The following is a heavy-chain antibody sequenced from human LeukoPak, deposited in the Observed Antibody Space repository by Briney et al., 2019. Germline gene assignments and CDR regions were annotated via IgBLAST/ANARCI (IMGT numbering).Heavy chain of an antibody. V-gene: IGHV3-23*01. CDR2: ISGSGGST. Sequence: TGGSLRLSCAASGFTFSSYAMSWVRQAPGKGLEWVSAISGSGGSTYYADSVKGRFTISRDNSKNTLYLQMNSLRAEDTAVYYCAKDLVRTSVIAAAAAGGYWGQGTLVTVSS. D-gene: IGHD6-13*01. CDR1: GFTFSSYA. J-gene: IGHJ4*02. CDR3: AKDLVRTSVIAAAAAGGY.